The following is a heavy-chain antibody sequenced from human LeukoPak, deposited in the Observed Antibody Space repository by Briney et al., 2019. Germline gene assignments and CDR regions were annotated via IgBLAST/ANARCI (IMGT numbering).Heavy chain of an antibody. CDR2: IYSGGST. D-gene: IGHD5-24*01. CDR1: GFTVSSNY. Sequence: PGGSLRLSCAASGFTVSSNYMSWVRQAPRKGLEWVSVIYSGGSTYYADSVKGRFTISRDNSKNTLYPQMNSLRAEDTAVYYCARVRDGYNTLDYWGQGTLVTVSS. CDR3: ARVRDGYNTLDY. V-gene: IGHV3-53*01. J-gene: IGHJ4*02.